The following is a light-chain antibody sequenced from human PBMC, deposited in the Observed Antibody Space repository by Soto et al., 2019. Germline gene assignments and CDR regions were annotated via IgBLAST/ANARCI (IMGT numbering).Light chain of an antibody. J-gene: IGKJ2*01. V-gene: IGKV1-39*01. CDR3: QQTYSTPYT. CDR2: VAS. CDR1: QSIRNY. Sequence: DIQMTQSPSSLSASVAERVTITCRASQSIRNYVNWYQQKPGKAPKFLIYVASTLQSGVPPRFSGSVSGRDFTLTISSLQPEDFATYYCQQTYSTPYTFGPGTKLEIK.